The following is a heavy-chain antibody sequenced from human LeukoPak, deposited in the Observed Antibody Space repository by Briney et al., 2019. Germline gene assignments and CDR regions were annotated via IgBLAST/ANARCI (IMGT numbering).Heavy chain of an antibody. CDR3: AREGFRTAAPGNWFDP. CDR2: INPSGGST. Sequence: EASVKVSCKASGYTFTSYYMHWVRQAPGQGLEWMGIINPSGGSTSYAQKFQGRVTMTRDTSTSTVYMELSSLRSEDTAVYYCAREGFRTAAPGNWFDPWGQGTLVTVSS. CDR1: GYTFTSYY. J-gene: IGHJ5*02. V-gene: IGHV1-46*01. D-gene: IGHD6-13*01.